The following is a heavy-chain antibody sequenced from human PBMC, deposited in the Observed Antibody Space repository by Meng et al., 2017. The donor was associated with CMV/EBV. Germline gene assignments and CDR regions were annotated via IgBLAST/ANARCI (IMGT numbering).Heavy chain of an antibody. J-gene: IGHJ4*02. CDR3: ASWGGVVPADY. Sequence: GESLKISCAASGFTFSSYEMNWVRQAPGKGLEWVSYISSSGSTIYYADSVKGRFTISRGNAKNSLYLQMNSLRAEDTAVYYCASWGGVVPADYWGQGTLVTVSS. CDR1: GFTFSSYE. CDR2: ISSSGSTI. D-gene: IGHD2-2*01. V-gene: IGHV3-48*03.